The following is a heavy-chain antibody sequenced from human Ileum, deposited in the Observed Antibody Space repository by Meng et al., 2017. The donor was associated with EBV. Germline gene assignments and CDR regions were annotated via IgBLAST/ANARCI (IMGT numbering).Heavy chain of an antibody. CDR1: GDSISSDIW. V-gene: IGHV4-4*02. CDR3: GRDQGRELINH. Sequence: QGQLPGSAPGLVKPSGTLSLTCTVSGDSISSDIWWSWVRQPPGKGLEWIGEVYHRGDTNYNPSLKSRVDISVDKSKNQFYLSLFSVTAADTAVYYCGRDQGRELINHWGQGTLVTVSS. D-gene: IGHD1-7*01. CDR2: VYHRGDT. J-gene: IGHJ4*02.